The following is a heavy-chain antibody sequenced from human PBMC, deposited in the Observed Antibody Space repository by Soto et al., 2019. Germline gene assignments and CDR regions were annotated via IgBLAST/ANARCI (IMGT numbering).Heavy chain of an antibody. Sequence: PSETLSLTCAVSGGSISSYYWSWIRQPAGKGLEWIGRIYTSGSTNYNPSLKSRVTMSVDTSKNQFSLKLSSVTAADTAVYYCARGGHDILTASHFDYWGPGTLVTVYS. D-gene: IGHD3-9*01. J-gene: IGHJ4*02. CDR2: IYTSGST. CDR3: ARGGHDILTASHFDY. V-gene: IGHV4-4*07. CDR1: GGSISSYY.